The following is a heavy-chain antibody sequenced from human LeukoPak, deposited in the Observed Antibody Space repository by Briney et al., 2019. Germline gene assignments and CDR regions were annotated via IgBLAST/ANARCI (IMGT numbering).Heavy chain of an antibody. D-gene: IGHD3-10*01. V-gene: IGHV4-39*01. CDR2: IYYSGST. Sequence: PSETLSLTCAVYGGSFSGYYWGWIRQPPGKGLEWIGSIYYSGSTYYNPSLKSRVTISVDTSKNQFSLKLSSVTAAETAVYYCARQLYYGSGSYLYAFDIWGQGTMVTVSS. CDR3: ARQLYYGSGSYLYAFDI. CDR1: GGSFSGYY. J-gene: IGHJ3*02.